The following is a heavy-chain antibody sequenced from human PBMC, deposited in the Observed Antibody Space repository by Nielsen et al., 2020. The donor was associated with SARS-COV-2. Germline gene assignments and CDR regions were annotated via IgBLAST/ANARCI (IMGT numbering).Heavy chain of an antibody. V-gene: IGHV4-34*01. CDR1: GGSISSYY. CDR3: ARVRKNYYYYYMDV. Sequence: SETLSLTCTVSGGSISSYYWSWIRQPPGKGLEWIGEINHSGSTNYNPSLKSRITISVDTSKNQFSLKLSSVTAADTAVYYCARVRKNYYYYYMDVWGKGTTVTVSS. CDR2: INHSGST. J-gene: IGHJ6*03.